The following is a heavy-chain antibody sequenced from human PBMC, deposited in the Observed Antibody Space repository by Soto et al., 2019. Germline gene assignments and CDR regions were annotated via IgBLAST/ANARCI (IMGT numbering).Heavy chain of an antibody. Sequence: QVQLEQWGAGLLKPSETLSLTCAVYGGSFSGYYWSWIRQPPGKGLEWIGEINHSGSTNYNPSLKSRXXIXVXXSKNQCSRNLYSVTAADTAVYYCARGRWLRQSFDYWGQGTLVTVSS. CDR2: INHSGST. V-gene: IGHV4-34*02. J-gene: IGHJ4*02. D-gene: IGHD5-12*01. CDR1: GGSFSGYY. CDR3: ARGRWLRQSFDY.